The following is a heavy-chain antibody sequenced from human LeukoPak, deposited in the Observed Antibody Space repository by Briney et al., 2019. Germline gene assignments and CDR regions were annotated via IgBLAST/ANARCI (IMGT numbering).Heavy chain of an antibody. CDR2: TFYRSKWYN. CDR3: ARWNHDQAHLDP. V-gene: IGHV6-1*01. CDR1: GDSVSSNSVA. Sequence: SQTLSLTCAISGDSVSSNSVAWTWLRQSPSSGLEWLGRTFYRSKWYNDYAVSVNSRITINPDTSKNQFSLQLNSVTPEDTAVYYCARWNHDQAHLDPWGQGTLVTVSS. J-gene: IGHJ5*02. D-gene: IGHD1-1*01.